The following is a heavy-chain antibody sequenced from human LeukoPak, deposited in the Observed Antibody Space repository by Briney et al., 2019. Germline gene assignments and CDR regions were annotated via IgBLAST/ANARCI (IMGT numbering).Heavy chain of an antibody. CDR2: IKSKTDGGTT. CDR1: GFTFSNAW. V-gene: IGHV3-15*01. CDR3: TTDGVGVEGATYDN. J-gene: IGHJ4*02. D-gene: IGHD1-26*01. Sequence: PGGSLRLSCAASGFTFSNAWMSWVRQAPGKGLEWVGRIKSKTDGGTTDYAAPVKGRFTISRNDSKNTLYLQMNSLKTEDTAVYYCTTDGVGVEGATYDNWGQGTLVSASS.